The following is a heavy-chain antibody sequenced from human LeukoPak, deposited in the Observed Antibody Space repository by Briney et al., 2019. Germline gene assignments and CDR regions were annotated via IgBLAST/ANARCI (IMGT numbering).Heavy chain of an antibody. CDR3: ARGLRSSSWFFDY. CDR2: IYYTGST. J-gene: IGHJ4*02. CDR1: GGSISSYY. Sequence: SETLSLTCTVSGGSISSYYWNWIRQPPGKGLEWIGYIYYTGSTNCNPSLKSRVTMSVDTSKNQFSLKLNSVTAADTAVYYCARGLRSSSWFFDYWGQGTLVTVSS. V-gene: IGHV4-59*01. D-gene: IGHD6-13*01.